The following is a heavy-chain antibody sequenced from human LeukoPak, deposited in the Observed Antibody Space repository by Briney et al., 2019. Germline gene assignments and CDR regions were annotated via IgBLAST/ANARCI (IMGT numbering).Heavy chain of an antibody. CDR2: IKQDGSEK. D-gene: IGHD5-24*01. J-gene: IGHJ5*02. Sequence: GGSLRLSCAASGFTFSNYWMIWVRQAPGKGLEWVGSIKQDGSEKRYADSVRGRFSISRDNAQTSLYLQMNSLRAEDTAVYYCARASDPWLQLTWGQGTLVTVSS. V-gene: IGHV3-7*05. CDR1: GFTFSNYW. CDR3: ARASDPWLQLT.